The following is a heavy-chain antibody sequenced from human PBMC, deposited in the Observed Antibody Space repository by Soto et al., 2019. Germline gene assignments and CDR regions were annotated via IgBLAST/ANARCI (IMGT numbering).Heavy chain of an antibody. J-gene: IGHJ6*02. V-gene: IGHV5-51*01. CDR1: GYSFTSYW. CDR3: ASGYGDYDPPWGMDV. CDR2: IYPGDSDT. D-gene: IGHD5-12*01. Sequence: GESLKISCKGSGYSFTSYWIGWVRQMPGKGLEWMGIIYPGDSDTRYSPSFQGQVTISADKSISTAYLQWSSLKASDTAMYYCASGYGDYDPPWGMDVRGQGTTVTVSS.